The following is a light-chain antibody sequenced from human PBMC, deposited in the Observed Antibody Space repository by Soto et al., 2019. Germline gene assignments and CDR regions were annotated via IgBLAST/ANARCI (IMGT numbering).Light chain of an antibody. J-gene: IGLJ1*01. CDR2: DVS. CDR1: SSDVGNYNY. V-gene: IGLV2-14*01. Sequence: QSALTQPASVSGSPGQSITISCTGTSSDVGNYNYVSWYQQHPAKAPKLMVYDVSNRPSGVSNRFSGSKSGNTASLTISGLQAEDEADYYGSSYTTSGTRVFGTGTKVTGL. CDR3: SSYTTSGTRV.